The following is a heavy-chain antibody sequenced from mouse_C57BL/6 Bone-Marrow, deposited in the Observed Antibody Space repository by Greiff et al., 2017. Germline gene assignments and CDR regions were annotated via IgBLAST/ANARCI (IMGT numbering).Heavy chain of an antibody. V-gene: IGHV5-6*02. CDR2: ISSGGSYT. D-gene: IGHD2-3*01. CDR1: GFTFSSYG. CDR3: VTTYAMDY. Sequence: EVKLQESGGDLVKPGGSLKLSCAASGFTFSSYGMSWVRQTPDKRLEWVATISSGGSYTYYPDSVKGRFTISRDTAKNTLYLQMSSLKSEDTAMYYSVTTYAMDYWGQGTSVTVSS. J-gene: IGHJ4*01.